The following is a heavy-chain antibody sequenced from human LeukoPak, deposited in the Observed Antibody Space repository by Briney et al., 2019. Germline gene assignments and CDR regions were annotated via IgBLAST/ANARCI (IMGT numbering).Heavy chain of an antibody. D-gene: IGHD5-24*01. V-gene: IGHV4-61*02. J-gene: IGHJ4*02. CDR2: IYTSGST. Sequence: PSQTLSLTCTVSDGSISSGSYYWSWIRQTAGKGLEWIGRIYTSGSTNYNPSLKSRVTISVDTSKNQFSLKLSSVTAADTAVYYCARADVEMATIYHYWGQGTLVTVSS. CDR3: ARADVEMATIYHY. CDR1: DGSISSGSYY.